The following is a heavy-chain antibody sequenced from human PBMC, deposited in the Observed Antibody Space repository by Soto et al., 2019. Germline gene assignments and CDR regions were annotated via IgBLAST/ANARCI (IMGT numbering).Heavy chain of an antibody. CDR2: INPDGSEK. Sequence: GGSLRLSCAASGFTFSSFWMDWVRQAPGKGLEWVANINPDGSEKHYVDSVKGRFTISRDNARNSLYLQMRSLTAEDSALYYCSRSLNSWGQGTRVTVS. J-gene: IGHJ4*02. V-gene: IGHV3-7*01. CDR1: GFTFSSFW. CDR3: SRSLNS.